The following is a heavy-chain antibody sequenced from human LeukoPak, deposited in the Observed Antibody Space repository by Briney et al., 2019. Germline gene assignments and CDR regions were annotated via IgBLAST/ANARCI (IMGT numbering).Heavy chain of an antibody. CDR3: AKEWSAFDI. D-gene: IGHD2-15*01. V-gene: IGHV3-11*04. CDR1: GLTVTDYY. Sequence: GGSLRLSCAASGLTVTDYYMHWIRQAPGKGLEWVSFIGGSASNIYYAESVKGRFTISRDNAKNSLYLQMNSLRAEDTAVYYCAKEWSAFDIWGQGTMVTVSS. J-gene: IGHJ3*02. CDR2: IGGSASNI.